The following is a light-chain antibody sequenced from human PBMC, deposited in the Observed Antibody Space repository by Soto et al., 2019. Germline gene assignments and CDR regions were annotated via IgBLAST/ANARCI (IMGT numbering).Light chain of an antibody. CDR2: GAS. J-gene: IGKJ2*01. V-gene: IGKV1-39*01. Sequence: DIQMTQSPSSLSASVGDRVTITCRESQIISSFLNWYQQEPGKAPKLLIYGASSLPRGVPSRFSGGGSGTDFTLTSGSLQPEYYATSYCQQSYSTPYTFGQGTELGIK. CDR1: QIISSF. CDR3: QQSYSTPYT.